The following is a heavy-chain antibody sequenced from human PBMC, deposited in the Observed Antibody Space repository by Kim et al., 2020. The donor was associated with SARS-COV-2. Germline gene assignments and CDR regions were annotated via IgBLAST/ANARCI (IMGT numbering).Heavy chain of an antibody. D-gene: IGHD3-10*01. CDR2: IISKANSYTT. CDR3: SRVPQGPASYYDAFYI. J-gene: IGHJ3*02. Sequence: AGSLRLSCAASGFTFSDSSMHWVRQASGKGLEWVGRIISKANSYTTDYCASVKGRFTMSRDDSKNTGYLQMNSLKTEDTAVYYCSRVPQGPASYYDAFYIWGHGTMVTVSS. CDR1: GFTFSDSS. V-gene: IGHV3-73*01.